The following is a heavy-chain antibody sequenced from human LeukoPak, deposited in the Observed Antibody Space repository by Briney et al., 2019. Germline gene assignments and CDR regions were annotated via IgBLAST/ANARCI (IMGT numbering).Heavy chain of an antibody. Sequence: GGSLRLSCAASGFTFSDYYMSWIRQAPGKGLEWVSYISSSGSTIYYADSVKGRFTISRDNAKNSLYLQMYSLRVEDTAVYYCARDRAVAGLCDYWGQGTLVTVSS. CDR2: ISSSGSTI. CDR3: ARDRAVAGLCDY. J-gene: IGHJ4*02. CDR1: GFTFSDYY. V-gene: IGHV3-11*04. D-gene: IGHD6-19*01.